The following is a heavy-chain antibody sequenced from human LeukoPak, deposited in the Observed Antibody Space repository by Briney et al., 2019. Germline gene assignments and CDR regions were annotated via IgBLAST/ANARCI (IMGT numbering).Heavy chain of an antibody. CDR2: INPSSGGT. V-gene: IGHV1-2*06. D-gene: IGHD6-6*01. CDR3: ARLAAPYYFYYYMDV. CDR1: GYTFTGYY. J-gene: IGHJ6*03. Sequence: ASVKVSCKASGYTFTGYYLHWVRQAPGQGLEWMGRINPSSGGTNYAQKFQGRVTMTRDTSISTAYMELTRLRSDDTAVYYCARLAAPYYFYYYMDVWGKGTTVTVSS.